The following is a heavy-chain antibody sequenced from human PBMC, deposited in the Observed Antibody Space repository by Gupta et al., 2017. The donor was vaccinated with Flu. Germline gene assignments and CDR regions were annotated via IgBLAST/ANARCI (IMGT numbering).Heavy chain of an antibody. Sequence: VTTYWMSWGRQAPGKGLEWVANIKQDGSETYYVDSVKGRFTISRDNAKNSRYLHMNSLRAEDTAVYFCASSLFSEYYFDFWGQGALVTVSS. J-gene: IGHJ4*02. D-gene: IGHD2-2*01. CDR1: VTTYW. CDR3: ASSLFSEYYFDF. CDR2: IKQDGSET. V-gene: IGHV3-7*01.